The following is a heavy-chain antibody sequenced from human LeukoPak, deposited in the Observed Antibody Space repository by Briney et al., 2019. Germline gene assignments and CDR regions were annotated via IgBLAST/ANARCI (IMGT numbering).Heavy chain of an antibody. CDR1: GGSISSGGYS. V-gene: IGHV4-30-4*07. CDR2: IYYSGST. CDR3: ARDRGFGVVIIEPDAFDI. D-gene: IGHD3-3*01. J-gene: IGHJ3*02. Sequence: SQTLSLTCAVSGGSISSGGYSWSWIRQPPGKGLEWIGYIYYSGSTYYNPSLKSRVTISVDTSKNQFSLKLSSVTAADTAVYYCARDRGFGVVIIEPDAFDIWGQGTMVTVSS.